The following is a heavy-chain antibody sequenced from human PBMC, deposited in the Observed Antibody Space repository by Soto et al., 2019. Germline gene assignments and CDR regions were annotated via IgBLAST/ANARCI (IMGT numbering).Heavy chain of an antibody. J-gene: IGHJ5*02. Sequence: PGGSLRLSCAASGFTFSSYWMHWVRQAPGKGLVWVSRINSDGSSTSYADSVKGRFTISRDNAKNTLYLQMNSLRAEDTAVYYCARDSSGWSRGGWFDPWGQGTLVTVSS. CDR3: ARDSSGWSRGGWFDP. CDR1: GFTFSSYW. V-gene: IGHV3-74*01. D-gene: IGHD6-19*01. CDR2: INSDGSST.